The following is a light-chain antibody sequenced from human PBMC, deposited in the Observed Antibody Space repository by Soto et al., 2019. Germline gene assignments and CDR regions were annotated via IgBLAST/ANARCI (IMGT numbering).Light chain of an antibody. CDR2: RND. CDR1: SSNIGNYF. V-gene: IGLV1-47*01. J-gene: IGLJ7*01. Sequence: QAVVTQPPSTSGTPGQSVTIACSGSSSNIGNYFVYWYQQLPGTAPRLLIYRNDQRPSGAPDRFSGSKSGTSASLAISGLRSEDEADYYCAAWDDSLSGWVFGGGTQLTVL. CDR3: AAWDDSLSGWV.